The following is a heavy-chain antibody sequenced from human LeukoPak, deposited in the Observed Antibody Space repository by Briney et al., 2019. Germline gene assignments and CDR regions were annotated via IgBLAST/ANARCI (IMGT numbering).Heavy chain of an antibody. CDR3: ARDTSPHIAGLYYDVFDI. CDR1: GFSFSRYW. D-gene: IGHD3-3*01. CDR2: INPDGSTT. V-gene: IGHV3-74*01. J-gene: IGHJ3*02. Sequence: GGSLRLSCAASGFSFSRYWIHWVRQAPGKGLEWVSRINPDGSTTTYADSVKGRLTISRDNAENTVYLQMNSLRAEDTAVYYCARDTSPHIAGLYYDVFDIWGQGTMVTVSS.